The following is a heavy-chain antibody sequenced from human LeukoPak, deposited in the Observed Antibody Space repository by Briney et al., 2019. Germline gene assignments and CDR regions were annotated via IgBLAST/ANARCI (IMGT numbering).Heavy chain of an antibody. CDR1: GGSISSSSYY. D-gene: IGHD3-22*01. Sequence: SETLSLTCTVSGGSISSSSYYSGWIRQPPGKGLEWIGSIYYSGSTYYNPSLKSRATISVDTSKNQFSLKLSSVTAADTAVYYCARHSVSYYDSSGYPYFDYWGQGTLVTVSS. J-gene: IGHJ4*02. CDR3: ARHSVSYYDSSGYPYFDY. CDR2: IYYSGST. V-gene: IGHV4-39*01.